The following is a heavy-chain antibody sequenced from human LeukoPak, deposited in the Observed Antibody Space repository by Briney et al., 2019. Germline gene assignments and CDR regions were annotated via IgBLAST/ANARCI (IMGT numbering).Heavy chain of an antibody. CDR2: ISSSSSYI. D-gene: IGHD6-13*01. CDR1: GFTFSSYS. V-gene: IGHV3-21*01. CDR3: ARTGIAAAGTWSFWFDP. Sequence: GGSLRLSCAAPGFTFSSYSMNWVRQAPGKGLEWVSSISSSSSYIYYADSVKGRFTISRDNAKNSLYLQMDSLRAEDTAVYYCARTGIAAAGTWSFWFDPWGQGTLVTVSS. J-gene: IGHJ5*02.